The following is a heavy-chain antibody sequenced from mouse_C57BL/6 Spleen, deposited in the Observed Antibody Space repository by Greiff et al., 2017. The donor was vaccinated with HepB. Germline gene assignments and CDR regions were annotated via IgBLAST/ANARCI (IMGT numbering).Heavy chain of an antibody. V-gene: IGHV1-4*01. J-gene: IGHJ2*01. Sequence: QVQLKESGAELARPGASVKMSCKASGYTFTSYTMHWVKQRPGQGLEWIGYINPSSGYTKYNQKFKDKATLTADKSSSTAYMQLSSLTSEDSAVYYCARDSIFDYWGQGTTLTVSS. CDR1: GYTFTSYT. D-gene: IGHD2-10*02. CDR2: INPSSGYT. CDR3: ARDSIFDY.